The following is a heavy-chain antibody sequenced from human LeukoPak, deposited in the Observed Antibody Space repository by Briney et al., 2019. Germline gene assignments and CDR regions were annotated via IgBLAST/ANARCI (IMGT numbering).Heavy chain of an antibody. CDR3: ARGPRPYYDILTGPKIDAFDI. J-gene: IGHJ3*02. D-gene: IGHD3-9*01. CDR1: GYTFTGYY. V-gene: IGHV1-2*04. Sequence: ASVKVSCKASGYTFTGYYMHWVRQSPGQGLEWMGGINPNSGGTNYAQKFQGWVTMTRDTSISTAYMELSRLRSDDTAVYYCARGPRPYYDILTGPKIDAFDIWGQGTMVTVSS. CDR2: INPNSGGT.